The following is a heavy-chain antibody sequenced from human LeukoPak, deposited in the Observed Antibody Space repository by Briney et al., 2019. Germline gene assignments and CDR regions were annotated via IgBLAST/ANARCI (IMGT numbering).Heavy chain of an antibody. CDR2: VTGRGGRT. Sequence: PGASLRLSCVASGFTFSNDAISWVRQAPGKRLEWVSAVTGRGGRTYYADSVKGRFTISRDNSRNTLFLQMNSLRAEDTAIYYCAKWGDFDILTGYYVSDFWGQGTLVTVSS. CDR1: GFTFSNDA. J-gene: IGHJ4*02. V-gene: IGHV3-23*01. CDR3: AKWGDFDILTGYYVSDF. D-gene: IGHD3-9*01.